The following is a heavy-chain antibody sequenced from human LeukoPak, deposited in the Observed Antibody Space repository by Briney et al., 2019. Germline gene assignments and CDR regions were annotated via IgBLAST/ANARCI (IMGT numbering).Heavy chain of an antibody. CDR1: GFTFSSYS. Sequence: GGSLRLSCAASGFTFSSYSMNWVRQAPGKGLEWVSSISSSSSYIYYADPVKGRFTISRDNAKNSLYLQMNSLRAEDTAVYYCARVGYYDSSGYYFAYYYYMDVWGKGTTVTVSS. CDR2: ISSSSSYI. V-gene: IGHV3-21*01. D-gene: IGHD3-22*01. J-gene: IGHJ6*03. CDR3: ARVGYYDSSGYYFAYYYYMDV.